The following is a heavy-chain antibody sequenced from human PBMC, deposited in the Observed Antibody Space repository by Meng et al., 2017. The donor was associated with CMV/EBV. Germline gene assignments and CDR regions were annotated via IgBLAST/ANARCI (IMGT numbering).Heavy chain of an antibody. J-gene: IGHJ4*02. D-gene: IGHD6-19*01. V-gene: IGHV4-59*01. Sequence: SETLSLTCIVSGGSISSYYWSWIRQPPGKGLEWIGYIYYSGSTNYNPSLKSRVTISVDTSNNQFSLKLSSVTAADTAVYYCARHYSGWSYYFDHWGQGTLVTVSS. CDR2: IYYSGST. CDR1: GGSISSYY. CDR3: ARHYSGWSYYFDH.